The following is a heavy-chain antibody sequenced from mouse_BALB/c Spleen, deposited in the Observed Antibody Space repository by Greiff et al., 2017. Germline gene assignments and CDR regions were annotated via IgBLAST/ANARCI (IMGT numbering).Heavy chain of an antibody. V-gene: IGHV5-6-3*01. D-gene: IGHD2-4*01. CDR3: ARDGIRVFDY. J-gene: IGHJ2*01. CDR2: INSNGGST. CDR1: GFTFSSYG. Sequence: EVKLMESGGGLVQPGGSLKLSCAASGFTFSSYGMSWVRQTPDKRLELVATINSNGGSTYYPDSVKGRFTISRDNAKNTLYLQMSSLKSEDTAMYYCARDGIRVFDYWGQGTTLTVSS.